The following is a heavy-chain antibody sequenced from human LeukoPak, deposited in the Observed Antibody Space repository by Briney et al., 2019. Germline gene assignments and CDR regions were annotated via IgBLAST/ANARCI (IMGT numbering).Heavy chain of an antibody. D-gene: IGHD3-22*01. Sequence: SETLSLTCAVSGGSMYSYYWTWIRQTAEKGLEWIGRLYPGVSTNYNPSLKSRVTMSVDTSKNQFALKLSAVTAADTAVYYCARMKFYDSTGYSPGHYMDVWGKGTTVTVSS. CDR2: LYPGVST. V-gene: IGHV4-4*07. CDR1: GGSMYSYY. J-gene: IGHJ6*03. CDR3: ARMKFYDSTGYSPGHYMDV.